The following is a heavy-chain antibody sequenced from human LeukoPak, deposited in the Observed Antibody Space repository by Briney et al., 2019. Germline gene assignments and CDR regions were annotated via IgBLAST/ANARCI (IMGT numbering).Heavy chain of an antibody. V-gene: IGHV3-9*01. CDR3: AKDIAPGNYDSSGSDY. J-gene: IGHJ4*02. CDR2: ISWNSGSI. CDR1: GFTFDDYA. D-gene: IGHD3-22*01. Sequence: PGGSLRLSCAASGFTFDDYAMHWVRQAPGKGLEWVSGISWNSGSIGYADSVKGRFTISRDNAKNSLYLQMNSLRAEDTALYCCAKDIAPGNYDSSGSDYWGQGTLVTVSS.